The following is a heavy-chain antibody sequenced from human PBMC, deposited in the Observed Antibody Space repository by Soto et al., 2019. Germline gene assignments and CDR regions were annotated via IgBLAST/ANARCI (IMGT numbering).Heavy chain of an antibody. V-gene: IGHV1-18*01. D-gene: IGHD5-12*01. CDR1: GYTFHSFG. CDR2: ISTYNDNT. Sequence: QAHLEQSGIEVKKPGASVKVTCKASGYTFHSFGISWVRQAPGQGLEWMGWISTYNDNTNYAQKFRGRVAKATDMSTSKESMELRSLTPDDTAVYYCARLRNRGYHTHFYFGMDVWGQGTTIIVSS. J-gene: IGHJ6*02. CDR3: ARLRNRGYHTHFYFGMDV.